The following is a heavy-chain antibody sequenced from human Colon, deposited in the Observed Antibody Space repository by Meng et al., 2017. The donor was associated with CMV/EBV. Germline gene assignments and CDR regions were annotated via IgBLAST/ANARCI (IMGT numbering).Heavy chain of an antibody. CDR2: IYYSGYT. CDR1: GGSISSITYY. J-gene: IGHJ4*02. CDR3: ATDYGDYYFDR. Sequence: QLPLEELGPGLVKPSETLSLTCTVAGGSISSITYYWGWIRQTPGKGLEWIGNIYYSGYTYYNPSLKSRLTISVDTSKNQFSLKLTSVTAADTAVYYCATDYGDYYFDRWGQGTLVTVSS. V-gene: IGHV4-39*07. D-gene: IGHD4-17*01.